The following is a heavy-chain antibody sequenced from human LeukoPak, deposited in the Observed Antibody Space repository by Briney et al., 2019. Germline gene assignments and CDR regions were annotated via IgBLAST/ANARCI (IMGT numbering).Heavy chain of an antibody. Sequence: GGSLRLSCAASGFTFSSYAMHWVRQAPGKGLEWVAVISYDGSNKYYADSVKGRFTISRDNAKNSLYLQMNSLRAEDTAVYYCARAWGGQDVWGKGTTVTVSS. D-gene: IGHD1-26*01. CDR2: ISYDGSNK. CDR1: GFTFSSYA. CDR3: ARAWGGQDV. V-gene: IGHV3-30*04. J-gene: IGHJ6*04.